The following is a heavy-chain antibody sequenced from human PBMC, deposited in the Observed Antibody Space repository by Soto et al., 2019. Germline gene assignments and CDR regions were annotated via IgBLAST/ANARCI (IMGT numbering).Heavy chain of an antibody. Sequence: EVQLVESGGGLVKPGGSLRLSCAASGFTFSSYSMNWVRQAPGKGLEWVSSISSSSSYIYYADSVKGRFTISRDNAKNSLYLQMNSLRAEDTAVYYCARERWSSTSCYFGYYYYYMDVWGKGTTVTVSS. CDR3: ARERWSSTSCYFGYYYYYMDV. CDR1: GFTFSSYS. J-gene: IGHJ6*03. D-gene: IGHD2-2*01. V-gene: IGHV3-21*01. CDR2: ISSSSSYI.